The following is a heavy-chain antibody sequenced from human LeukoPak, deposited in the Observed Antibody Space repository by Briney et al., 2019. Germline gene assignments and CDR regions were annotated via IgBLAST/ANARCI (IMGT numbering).Heavy chain of an antibody. D-gene: IGHD2-15*01. J-gene: IGHJ4*02. V-gene: IGHV3-53*01. CDR3: ARAICSGGSCAIDY. CDR2: IYSGGSI. Sequence: PGGSLRLSCAASGFTVSSNYMSWVRQAPGKGLEWVSVIYSGGSIYYADSVKGRFTISRDNSKNTLYLQMNSLRAEDTAVYYCARAICSGGSCAIDYWGQGTLVTVSS. CDR1: GFTVSSNY.